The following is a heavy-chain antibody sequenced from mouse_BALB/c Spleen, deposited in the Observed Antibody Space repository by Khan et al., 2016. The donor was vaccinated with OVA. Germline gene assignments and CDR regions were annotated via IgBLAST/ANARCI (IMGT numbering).Heavy chain of an antibody. V-gene: IGHV1-20*02. CDR2: INPHFGET. CDR1: GYSFTGYF. D-gene: IGHD1-1*01. J-gene: IGHJ2*01. Sequence: VQLQQPGPELVKPGASVKISCKASGYSFTGYFMHWVMQSHGKSLEWIGRINPHFGETFYNQKFVDKATLTVDESSSTAHRDVLRQSSEYSAVYYCARIYGSYFDYWGQGTTLTVSS. CDR3: ARIYGSYFDY.